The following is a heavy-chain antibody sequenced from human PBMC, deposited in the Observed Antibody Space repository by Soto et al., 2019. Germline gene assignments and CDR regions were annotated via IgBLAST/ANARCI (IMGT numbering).Heavy chain of an antibody. V-gene: IGHV1-46*01. CDR3: ARYDYNGYYFDY. Sequence: ASVKVSCKASGYTFSTYYMHWVRQAPGQGYEWKGIINPSGGSTTYAQKFQGRVTMTRDTSTTTVYLELSGLKSEDTAVYYCARYDYNGYYFDYWG. J-gene: IGHJ4*01. CDR2: INPSGGST. D-gene: IGHD4-4*01. CDR1: GYTFSTYY.